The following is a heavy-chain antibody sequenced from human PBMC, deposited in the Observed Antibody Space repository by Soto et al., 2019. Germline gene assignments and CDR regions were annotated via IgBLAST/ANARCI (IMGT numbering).Heavy chain of an antibody. V-gene: IGHV3-13*05. D-gene: IGHD3-10*01. CDR1: GFTFSSYD. CDR3: ARGEYYYGSGSSMDV. CDR2: IGTAGDP. J-gene: IGHJ6*02. Sequence: SLRLSCAASGFTFSSYDMHWVRQATGKGLEWVSAIGTAGDPYYPGSVKGRFTISRENAKNSLYLQMNSLRAGDTAVYYCARGEYYYGSGSSMDVWGQGTTVTVSS.